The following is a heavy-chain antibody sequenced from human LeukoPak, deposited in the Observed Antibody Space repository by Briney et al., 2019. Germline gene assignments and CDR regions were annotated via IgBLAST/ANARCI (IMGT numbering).Heavy chain of an antibody. J-gene: IGHJ4*02. CDR2: IFYSGST. V-gene: IGHV4-39*07. CDR1: GGSISSSSYY. Sequence: KPSETLSLTCTISGGSISSSSYYWGWIRQPPGKGLEWIGSIFYSGSTYYNPSLKSRVTISVDTSKNQFSLKLSSVTAADTAVYYCASGDGYKFFDYWGQGTLVTVSS. D-gene: IGHD5-24*01. CDR3: ASGDGYKFFDY.